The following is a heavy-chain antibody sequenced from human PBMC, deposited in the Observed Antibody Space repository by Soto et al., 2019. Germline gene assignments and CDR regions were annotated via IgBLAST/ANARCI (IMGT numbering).Heavy chain of an antibody. V-gene: IGHV3-30*03. Sequence: VGSLRLSCAASGFTFSSYGMHWVRQAPGKGLEWVAVVSYEGSNKYYADSVKGRFTISRDNSKNTLYLQMNSLRAEDTAVYYCARRKYDFWSGFPSSPVYHYYYGMDVWGQGTTVTVS. CDR1: GFTFSSYG. J-gene: IGHJ6*02. CDR2: VSYEGSNK. CDR3: ARRKYDFWSGFPSSPVYHYYYGMDV. D-gene: IGHD3-3*01.